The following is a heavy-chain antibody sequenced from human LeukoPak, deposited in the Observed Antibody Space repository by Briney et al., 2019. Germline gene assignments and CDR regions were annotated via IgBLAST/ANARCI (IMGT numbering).Heavy chain of an antibody. CDR1: GGSISSYY. V-gene: IGHV4-4*07. CDR3: ARDGEQQLAKNWFGP. D-gene: IGHD6-13*01. Sequence: SETLSLTCTVSGGSISSYYWSWIRQPAGKGLEWIGRIYTSGSTNYNPSLKSRVTMSVDTSKNQFSLKLSSVTAADTAVYYCARDGEQQLAKNWFGPWGQGTLVTVSS. CDR2: IYTSGST. J-gene: IGHJ5*02.